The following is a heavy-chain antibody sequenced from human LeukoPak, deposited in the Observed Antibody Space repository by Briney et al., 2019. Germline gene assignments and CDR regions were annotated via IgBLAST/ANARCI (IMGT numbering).Heavy chain of an antibody. CDR2: IKQDGSEK. Sequence: HPGGSLRLSCAASGFTFSSYWMSWVRQAPGKGLEWVANIKQDGSEKYYVDSVKGRFTISRDNAKNSLYLQMNSLRAEDTAVYYCAREDTAMGYYYYYGMDVWGKGTTVTVSS. V-gene: IGHV3-7*03. D-gene: IGHD5-18*01. J-gene: IGHJ6*04. CDR3: AREDTAMGYYYYYGMDV. CDR1: GFTFSSYW.